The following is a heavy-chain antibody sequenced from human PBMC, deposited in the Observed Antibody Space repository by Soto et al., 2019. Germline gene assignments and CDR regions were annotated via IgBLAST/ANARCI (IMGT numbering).Heavy chain of an antibody. Sequence: PSETLSLTCTLSAGSISSGGYYWSWIRQHPGKGLEWIGYIYYSGSTYYNPSLKSRVTISVDTSKNQFSLKLSSVTAADTAVYYCARGPSKDYYDIRSAFDIWGQGKMITV. V-gene: IGHV4-31*03. J-gene: IGHJ3*02. CDR1: AGSISSGGYY. D-gene: IGHD3-22*01. CDR2: IYYSGST. CDR3: ARGPSKDYYDIRSAFDI.